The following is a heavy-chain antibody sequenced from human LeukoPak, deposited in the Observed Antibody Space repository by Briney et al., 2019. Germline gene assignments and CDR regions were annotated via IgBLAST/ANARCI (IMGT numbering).Heavy chain of an antibody. CDR3: ARVPGPTYYYDSSGYYFNY. V-gene: IGHV1-2*06. D-gene: IGHD3-22*01. CDR1: GYTFTGYY. J-gene: IGHJ4*02. CDR2: INPNSGGT. Sequence: GASVKVSCKASGYTFTGYYMHWVRQAPGQGLEWMGRINPNSGGTKYAKKFQGRVTMTRDTSISTAYMELSRLRSDDTAVYYCARVPGPTYYYDSSGYYFNYWGQGTLVTVSS.